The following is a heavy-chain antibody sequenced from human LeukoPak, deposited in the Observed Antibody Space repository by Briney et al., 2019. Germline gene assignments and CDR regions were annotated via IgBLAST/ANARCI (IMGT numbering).Heavy chain of an antibody. CDR1: GGSISSYY. J-gene: IGHJ4*02. Sequence: SETLSLTCTVSGGSISSYYWSWIRQPPGKGLEWIGYIYSSGSTNCNPSLKSRATLSVDTSKNQFSLRLTSITPADTAVYHCARYYCPRGSCCHFDYWGQGTLVTVSS. D-gene: IGHD2-8*01. CDR2: IYSSGST. V-gene: IGHV4-59*01. CDR3: ARYYCPRGSCCHFDY.